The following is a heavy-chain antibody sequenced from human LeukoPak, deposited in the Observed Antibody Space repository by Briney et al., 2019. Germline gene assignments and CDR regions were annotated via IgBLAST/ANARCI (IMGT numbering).Heavy chain of an antibody. CDR2: IYYSGST. CDR3: ARGNQFTMIVVVRWPNAFDI. CDR1: GGSISSSYYY. Sequence: PSETLSLTCTVSGGSISSSYYYWGWIRQSPGKGLEWIGYIYYSGSTNYNPSLKSRVTIPVDTSKNQFSLKLSSVTAADTAVYYCARGNQFTMIVVVRWPNAFDIWGQGTMVTVSS. V-gene: IGHV4-61*05. D-gene: IGHD3-22*01. J-gene: IGHJ3*02.